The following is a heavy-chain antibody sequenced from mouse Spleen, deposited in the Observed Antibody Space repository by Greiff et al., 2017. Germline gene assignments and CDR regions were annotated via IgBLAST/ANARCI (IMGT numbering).Heavy chain of an antibody. CDR1: GYSITSGYY. CDR3: ASGGLLAMDY. V-gene: IGHV3-6*01. CDR2: ISYDGSN. Sequence: ESGPGLVKPSQSLSLTCSVTGYSITSGYYWNWIRQFPGNKLEWMGYISYDGSNNYNPSLKNRISITRDTSKNQFFLKLNSVTTEDTATYYCASGGLLAMDYWGQGTSVTVSS. J-gene: IGHJ4*01. D-gene: IGHD2-3*01.